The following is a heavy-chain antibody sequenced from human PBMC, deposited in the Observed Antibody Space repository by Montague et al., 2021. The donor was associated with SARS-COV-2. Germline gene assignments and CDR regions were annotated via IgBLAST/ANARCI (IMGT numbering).Heavy chain of an antibody. CDR1: GGSFSGYY. CDR3: ARWDPQTLTLIGLRGKSASDY. J-gene: IGHJ4*02. CDR2: INHSGTT. D-gene: IGHD4-23*01. Sequence: SETLSLTCAVYGGSFSGYYWTWIRQSPGKGLELIAEINHSGTTNYNFNPSLRSRVTISVDTSKSQFSLKLSSVTAADTGVYYCARWDPQTLTLIGLRGKSASDYWGQGTLVTVSS. V-gene: IGHV4-34*01.